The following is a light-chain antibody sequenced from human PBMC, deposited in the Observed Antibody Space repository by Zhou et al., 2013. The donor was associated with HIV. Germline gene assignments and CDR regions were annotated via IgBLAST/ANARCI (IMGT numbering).Light chain of an antibody. CDR2: SAS. Sequence: AIRITQSPSSLSASTGDRVTITCRASQPINNYLAWYQQKPGEAPNLLISSASTLQSGVPSRFSGTGSGTDFSLTINRLQSEDFATYYCQQYYIYPQTFGQGTKVEIK. V-gene: IGKV1-8*01. CDR3: QQYYIYPQT. J-gene: IGKJ1*01. CDR1: QPINNY.